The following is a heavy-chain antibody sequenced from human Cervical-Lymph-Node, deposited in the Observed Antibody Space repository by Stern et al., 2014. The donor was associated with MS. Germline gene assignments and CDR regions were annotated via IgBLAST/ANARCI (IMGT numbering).Heavy chain of an antibody. V-gene: IGHV1-58*01. Sequence: VQLVESGPEVKKPGTSVKVSCKASGFTFTSSAVQWVRQARGQRLEWIGWIVVGSGNTNYAQKFQERVTITRDMSTSTAYMELSSLRSEDTAVYYCAAVGGPSRYYYYYGMDVWGQGTTVTVSS. D-gene: IGHD3-16*01. CDR1: GFTFTSSA. J-gene: IGHJ6*02. CDR2: IVVGSGNT. CDR3: AAVGGPSRYYYYYGMDV.